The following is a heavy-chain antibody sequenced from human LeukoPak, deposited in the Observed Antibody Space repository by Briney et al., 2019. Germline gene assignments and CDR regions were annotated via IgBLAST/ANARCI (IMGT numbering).Heavy chain of an antibody. CDR2: INHSGST. J-gene: IGHJ4*02. CDR1: GGSFSGYY. CDR3: ARGALYYYDSSGSLDY. Sequence: SETLSLTCAVYGGSFSGYYWSWIRQPPGKGLEWIGEINHSGSTNYNPSLKSRVTISVDTSKNQFSLKLSSVTAAGTAVYYCARGALYYYDSSGSLDYWGQGTLVTVSS. V-gene: IGHV4-34*01. D-gene: IGHD3-22*01.